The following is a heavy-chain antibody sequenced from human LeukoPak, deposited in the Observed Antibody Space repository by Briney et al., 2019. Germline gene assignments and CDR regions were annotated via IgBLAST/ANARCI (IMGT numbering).Heavy chain of an antibody. D-gene: IGHD3-22*01. J-gene: IGHJ4*02. Sequence: GGSLRLSCAASGLAFSGSAIPWVRQASGKGLEWVGRIRSKANSFVKTYAASLEGRFTISRDDSSNTAYLQMNSLKTEDTAVYYCARDYDSSGYSSHFDYWGQGTLVTVSS. CDR2: IRSKANSFVK. CDR1: GLAFSGSA. CDR3: ARDYDSSGYSSHFDY. V-gene: IGHV3-73*01.